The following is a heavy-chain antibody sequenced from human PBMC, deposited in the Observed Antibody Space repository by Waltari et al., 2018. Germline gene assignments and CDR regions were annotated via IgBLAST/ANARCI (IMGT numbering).Heavy chain of an antibody. Sequence: QVQLVESGGGVVQPGGSLRLSCAASGFTFSSYGMHWVRTAPGKGLEWVAFIRYDGSNKYYADSVKGRFTISRDNSKNTLYLQMNSLRAEDTAVYYCANIWSSGRPFDYWGQGTLVTVSS. CDR3: ANIWSSGRPFDY. V-gene: IGHV3-30*02. D-gene: IGHD3-3*01. CDR2: IRYDGSNK. CDR1: GFTFSSYG. J-gene: IGHJ4*02.